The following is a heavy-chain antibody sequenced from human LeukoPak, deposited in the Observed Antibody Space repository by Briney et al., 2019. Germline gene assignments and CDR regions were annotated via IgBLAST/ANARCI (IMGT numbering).Heavy chain of an antibody. Sequence: ASVKVSCKASGYTFTSYDINWVRQATGQGLEWMGWMNPNSGNTGYAQKFQGRVTITRNTSISTAYMELSSLRSEDTAVYYCARGFLDGWLLGMDVWGKGTTVTVSS. CDR3: ARGFLDGWLLGMDV. V-gene: IGHV1-8*03. D-gene: IGHD3-22*01. J-gene: IGHJ6*03. CDR2: MNPNSGNT. CDR1: GYTFTSYD.